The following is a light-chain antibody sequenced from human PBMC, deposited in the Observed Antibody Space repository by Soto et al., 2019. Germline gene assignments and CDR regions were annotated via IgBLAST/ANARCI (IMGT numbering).Light chain of an antibody. J-gene: IGLJ2*01. CDR3: QTWVTGIVL. Sequence: QSVLTQSPSASASLGASVKLTCTLSSGHSSYAIAWHQQQPEKGPRYLMNLNIDGSHSKGDGIPDRFSGSSSGDERYLTISSPQSEDEADYYCQTWVTGIVLFGGRTKPTVL. V-gene: IGLV4-69*01. CDR2: LNIDGSH. CDR1: SGHSSYA.